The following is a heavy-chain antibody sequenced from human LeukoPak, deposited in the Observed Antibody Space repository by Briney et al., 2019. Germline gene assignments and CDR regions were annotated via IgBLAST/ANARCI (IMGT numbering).Heavy chain of an antibody. V-gene: IGHV3-48*01. J-gene: IGHJ4*01. CDR3: GRDHRNAFDN. CDR2: IGISSGNT. Sequence: PGGSLRLSCAASGFNFIDYSMNWVRQAPGKGLEWISYIGISSGNTKYADSVKGRFTISRDKARNSLYLQMNSLRVEDTAVYCCGRDHRNAFDNWGHGTLVTVSS. CDR1: GFNFIDYS.